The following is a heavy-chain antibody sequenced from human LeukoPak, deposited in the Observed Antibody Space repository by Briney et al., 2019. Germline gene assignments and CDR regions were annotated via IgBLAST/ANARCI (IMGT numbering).Heavy chain of an antibody. J-gene: IGHJ6*02. CDR2: INHNGNVN. V-gene: IGHV3-7*03. CDR3: AGGGGLDV. Sequence: PGGSLRLSCAASGFTSSSYNMNWVRQAPGKGLEWVASINHNGNVNYYVDSVKGRFTISRDNAKNSLYLQMSNLRAEDTAVYFCAGGGGLDVWGQGATVTVSS. D-gene: IGHD3-16*01. CDR1: GFTSSSYN.